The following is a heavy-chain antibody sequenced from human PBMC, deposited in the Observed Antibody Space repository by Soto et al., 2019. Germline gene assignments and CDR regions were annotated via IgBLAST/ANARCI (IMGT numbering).Heavy chain of an antibody. V-gene: IGHV3-23*01. J-gene: IGHJ1*01. CDR2: ISGSGGST. CDR3: AKDWAAPGVEYFQH. D-gene: IGHD6-13*01. CDR1: GFTFSSYA. Sequence: GGSLRLSCAASGFTFSSYAMNWVRQAPGKGLEWVSAISGSGGSTYYADSVKGRFTISRDNSKNTLYLQMNSLRAEDTAVYYCAKDWAAPGVEYFQHWGQGTLVTVSS.